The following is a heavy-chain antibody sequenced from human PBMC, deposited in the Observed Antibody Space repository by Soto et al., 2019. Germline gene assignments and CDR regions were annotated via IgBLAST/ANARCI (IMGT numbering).Heavy chain of an antibody. CDR1: GGSISSYY. CDR2: IYYSGST. Sequence: QVQLQESGPGLVKPSETLSLTCTVSGGSISSYYWSWIRQPPGKGLEWIGYIYYSGSTNYNPSLXSXAXRXXDMSKNQFSLKLSSVTAADTAVYYCARRYGPGFDYWGQGTLVTVSS. J-gene: IGHJ4*02. D-gene: IGHD4-17*01. V-gene: IGHV4-59*08. CDR3: ARRYGPGFDY.